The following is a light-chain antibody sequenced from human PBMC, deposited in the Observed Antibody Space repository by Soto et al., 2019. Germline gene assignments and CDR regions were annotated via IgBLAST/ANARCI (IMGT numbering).Light chain of an antibody. CDR1: KLGDKY. CDR2: QDT. J-gene: IGLJ2*01. CDR3: QAWDSSTVV. Sequence: SYELTQPPSVSVSPGQTATITCSGNKLGDKYASWYLQKAGQSPVVVIYQDTRRPSGIPERFSGSNSGNTATLTIRGTQAMDEADYYCQAWDSSTVVFGGGTKLTVL. V-gene: IGLV3-1*01.